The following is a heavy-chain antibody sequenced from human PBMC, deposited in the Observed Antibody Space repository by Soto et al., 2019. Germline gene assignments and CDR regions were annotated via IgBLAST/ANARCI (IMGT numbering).Heavy chain of an antibody. CDR3: ANKRKVTTAVGQMRFDY. D-gene: IGHD6-13*01. CDR2: IYPGDSDS. Sequence: GESLKISCQASGYNFNHYYIAWMRQIPGRGLEWVGLIYPGDSDSRYSPSFQGQVTMSVDRSTDTAYLQWSSLKASDSGIYYCANKRKVTTAVGQMRFDYWGQGTLVTVSS. J-gene: IGHJ4*02. CDR1: GYNFNHYY. V-gene: IGHV5-51*01.